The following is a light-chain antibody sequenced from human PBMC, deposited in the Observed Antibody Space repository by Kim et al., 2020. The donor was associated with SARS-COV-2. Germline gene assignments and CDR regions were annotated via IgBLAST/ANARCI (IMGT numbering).Light chain of an antibody. Sequence: SACVGDRVTITCQASQSISSYLIWYQQKQGKAPKLLIYAASSLQSGVPARFSGSGSGTDFTLTISSLQPEDFATYYCQQSYSTPYTFGQGTKLEI. V-gene: IGKV1-39*01. CDR2: AAS. J-gene: IGKJ2*01. CDR1: QSISSY. CDR3: QQSYSTPYT.